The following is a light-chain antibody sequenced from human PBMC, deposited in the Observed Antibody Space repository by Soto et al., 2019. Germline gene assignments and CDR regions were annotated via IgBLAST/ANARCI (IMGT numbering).Light chain of an antibody. V-gene: IGLV3-21*02. CDR1: NMGRKS. Sequence: SYELTQPPSVSVAPGQTARITCGGNNMGRKSVHWYQQKPGQAPVLVVYDDSVRPSGIPERFSGSNSGNTATLTISRVAAGDEADYYCQVWDSSSDHVVFGGGTKLTVL. J-gene: IGLJ2*01. CDR3: QVWDSSSDHVV. CDR2: DDS.